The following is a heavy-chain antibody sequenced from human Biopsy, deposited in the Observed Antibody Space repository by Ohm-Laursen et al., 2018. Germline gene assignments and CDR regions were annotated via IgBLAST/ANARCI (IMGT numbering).Heavy chain of an antibody. Sequence: ASVKVSCKSSGYTFTEYYINWVRQAPGQGLEWMGIINPRSGNTGYSQKFQVRVTMTTDTSTSTVYMELSSLSSEDTAVYYCARDRPSVPTYAVFWGQGSLVTVSS. CDR3: ARDRPSVPTYAVF. D-gene: IGHD2-2*01. CDR2: INPRSGNT. J-gene: IGHJ4*02. V-gene: IGHV1-46*01. CDR1: GYTFTEYY.